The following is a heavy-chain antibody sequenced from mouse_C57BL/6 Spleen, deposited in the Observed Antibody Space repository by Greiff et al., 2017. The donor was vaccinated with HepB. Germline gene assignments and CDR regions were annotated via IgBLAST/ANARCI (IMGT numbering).Heavy chain of an antibody. Sequence: QVQLQQPGAELVRPGSSVKLSCKASGYTFTSYWMHWVQQSPIQGLEWIGNIDPSDSDTHYNQKFKDKATLTVDKSTSTAYMQISSLTSEDAAVYYSAEGAQAYAMDYWGQGTSVTVSS. CDR1: GYTFTSYW. CDR2: IDPSDSDT. V-gene: IGHV1-52*01. J-gene: IGHJ4*01. D-gene: IGHD3-2*02. CDR3: AEGAQAYAMDY.